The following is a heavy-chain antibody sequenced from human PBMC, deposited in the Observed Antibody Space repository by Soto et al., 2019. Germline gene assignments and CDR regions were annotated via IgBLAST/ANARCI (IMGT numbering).Heavy chain of an antibody. CDR3: ARLYTYGYYHFDH. CDR1: GDSIRGGNYY. V-gene: IGHV4-31*03. Sequence: PSETLSLTCTVSGDSIRGGNYYWTWIRQHPGRGLEWIGYIYYTGTTHYSPSLQSRVTMSVDTSKNQISLTLTSLTPADTAVYFCARLYTYGYYHFDHWGQVTLVTVSS. CDR2: IYYTGTT. D-gene: IGHD3-22*01. J-gene: IGHJ4*02.